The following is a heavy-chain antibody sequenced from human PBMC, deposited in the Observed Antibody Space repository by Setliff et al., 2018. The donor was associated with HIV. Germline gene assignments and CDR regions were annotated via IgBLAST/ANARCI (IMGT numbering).Heavy chain of an antibody. CDR3: ARQERYCTSADCYRYFNY. CDR2: IHSSGST. CDR1: GGSISSYY. V-gene: IGHV4-4*09. Sequence: PSETLSLTCTISGGSISSYYWSWIRQPPGKGLEWIGNIHSSGSTNYNPSLKSRVTLTVDTSKNQFSLKVTSVTAADTAVYYCARQERYCTSADCYRYFNYWGQGTLVTVSS. D-gene: IGHD2-2*02. J-gene: IGHJ4*02.